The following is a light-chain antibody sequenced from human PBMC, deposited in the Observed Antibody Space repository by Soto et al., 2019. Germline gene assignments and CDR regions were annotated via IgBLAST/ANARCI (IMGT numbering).Light chain of an antibody. CDR1: QIISTY. CDR2: AAS. J-gene: IGKJ2*01. Sequence: DVQMTQSPSSLSASIGDRVTITCRSSQIISTYLNWYQQKPGESPKLLISAASTLRSGVPSRFSGSGSGTDFTLPISSLQPEDFATYACPPSCTPPPYTFGQGTKLEL. CDR3: PPSCTPPPYT. V-gene: IGKV1-39*01.